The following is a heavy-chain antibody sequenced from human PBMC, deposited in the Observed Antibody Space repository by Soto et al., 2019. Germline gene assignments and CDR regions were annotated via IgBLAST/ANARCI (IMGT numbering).Heavy chain of an antibody. CDR2: IIPIFGTA. V-gene: IGHV1-69*13. CDR3: ARDILTGDYYYGMDV. CDR1: GGTFSSYA. J-gene: IGHJ6*02. D-gene: IGHD3-10*01. Sequence: GASVKVSCKAYGGTFSSYAISWVRQAPGQGLEWMGGIIPIFGTANYAQKFQGRVTITADESTSTAYMELSSLRSEDTAVYYCARDILTGDYYYGMDVWGQGTTVTVSS.